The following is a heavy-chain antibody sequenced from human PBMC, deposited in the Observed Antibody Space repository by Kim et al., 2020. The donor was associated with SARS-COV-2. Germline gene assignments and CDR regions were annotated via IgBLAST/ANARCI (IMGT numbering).Heavy chain of an antibody. V-gene: IGHV1-18*04. CDR1: GYTFTSYG. J-gene: IGHJ6*02. D-gene: IGHD3-10*01. Sequence: ASVKVSCKASGYTFTSYGISWVRQAPGQGLEWMGWISAYNGNTNYAQKLRGRVTMTTDTSTSTAYMELRSLRSDDTAVYYCARDPKDTIGELLSSYYYYYGMDVWGQGATVTVSS. CDR2: ISAYNGNT. CDR3: ARDPKDTIGELLSSYYYYYGMDV.